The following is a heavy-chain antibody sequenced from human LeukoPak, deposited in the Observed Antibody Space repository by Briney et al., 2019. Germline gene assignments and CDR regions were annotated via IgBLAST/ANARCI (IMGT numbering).Heavy chain of an antibody. Sequence: KASETLSLTCTVSGDSISSSSSGYYWGWIRQPPGEGLEWIGSIYYTGSTYYNSSLKSRVTVSVDTSKNQFSLNLSSVTAADTAVYYCARVLKTKRTIFGVVDAFDIWGQGTMVTVSS. J-gene: IGHJ3*02. V-gene: IGHV4-39*07. CDR3: ARVLKTKRTIFGVVDAFDI. CDR2: IYYTGST. CDR1: GDSISSSSSGYY. D-gene: IGHD3-3*01.